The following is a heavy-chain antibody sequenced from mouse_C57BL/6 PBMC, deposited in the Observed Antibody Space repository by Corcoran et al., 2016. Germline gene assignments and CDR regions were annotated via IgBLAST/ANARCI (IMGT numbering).Heavy chain of an antibody. V-gene: IGHV9-3*01. CDR2: INTYSGVP. CDR3: ARTYYYGSSSAWYFDV. J-gene: IGHJ1*03. CDR1: GYTFTTYG. D-gene: IGHD1-1*01. Sequence: QIQLVQSGPELKKPGETVKISCKASGYTFTTYGMSWVKQAPGKGLKWMGWINTYSGVPTYADDFKGRFAFSLETSASTAYLQINNLKNEDTATYFCARTYYYGSSSAWYFDVWGTGTTVTVSS.